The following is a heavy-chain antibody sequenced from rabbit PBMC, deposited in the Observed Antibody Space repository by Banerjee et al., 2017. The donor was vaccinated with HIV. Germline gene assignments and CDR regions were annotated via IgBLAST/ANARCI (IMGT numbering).Heavy chain of an antibody. Sequence: QSLEESGGDLVKPGASLTLTCTASGFSFSSSYYMCWVRQAPGKGLEWIACIYAGNSGSTYYASWAKGRFTISKTSSTTVTLQVTSLTAADTATYFCARDSTYNNGYDFDLWGPGTLVTVS. CDR2: IYAGNSGST. J-gene: IGHJ4*01. D-gene: IGHD6-1*01. CDR3: ARDSTYNNGYDFDL. CDR1: GFSFSSSYY. V-gene: IGHV1S40*01.